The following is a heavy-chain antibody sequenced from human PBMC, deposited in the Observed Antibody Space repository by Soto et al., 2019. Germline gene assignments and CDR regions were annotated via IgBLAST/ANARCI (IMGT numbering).Heavy chain of an antibody. CDR1: GFTFSYYG. CDR2: ISSSSSYI. V-gene: IGHV3-21*01. Sequence: PGGSLRLSCEASGFTFSYYGLTWVRQAPGRGLEWVSSISSSSSYIYYADSVKGRFTISRDNAKNSLYLQMNSLRAEDTAVYYCARERLEDWYFDPWGRGTLVTVSS. CDR3: ARERLEDWYFDP. D-gene: IGHD6-25*01. J-gene: IGHJ2*01.